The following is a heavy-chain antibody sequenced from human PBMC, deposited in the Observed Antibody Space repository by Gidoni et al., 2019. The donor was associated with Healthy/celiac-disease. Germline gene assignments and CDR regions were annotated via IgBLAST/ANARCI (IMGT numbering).Heavy chain of an antibody. CDR2: IYPGDSDT. V-gene: IGHV5-51*01. CDR1: GYSFTSYW. D-gene: IGHD6-6*01. Sequence: EVQLVQSGAEVKKPGESLKISCKGSGYSFTSYWIGWVRQMPGKGLEWMGIIYPGDSDTRYSPSFQGQVTISADKSISTAYLQWSSLKASDTAMYYCARQIGVVGIAARPPYYFDYWGQGTLVTVSS. J-gene: IGHJ4*02. CDR3: ARQIGVVGIAARPPYYFDY.